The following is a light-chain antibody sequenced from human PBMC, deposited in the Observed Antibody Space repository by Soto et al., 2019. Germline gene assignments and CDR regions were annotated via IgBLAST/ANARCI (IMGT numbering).Light chain of an antibody. Sequence: EMHVRQSRTTLSASVGDRVTITYRASQSISSWLAWYQQNPGKAPKLLIYDASSLESGVPSRFSGSGAGTDFAFAVCSFLLDDFSTSHGQHYNSYLTPSGQGTKVDIK. V-gene: IGKV1-5*01. CDR2: DAS. J-gene: IGKJ1*01. CDR1: QSISSW. CDR3: QHYNSYLTP.